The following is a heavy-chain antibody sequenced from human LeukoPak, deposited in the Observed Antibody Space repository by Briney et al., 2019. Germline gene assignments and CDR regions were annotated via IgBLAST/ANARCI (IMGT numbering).Heavy chain of an antibody. J-gene: IGHJ6*04. CDR3: AIFAGAVPGNLLL. CDR1: EFTSSAFW. Sequence: GGSLRLSCAASEFTSSAFWMSWGRRPPGKGLEWVANINKDGTEKEYVDSVKGRFSIFRDNAKNSVFLQMNSLRAEDTAVYYCAIFAGAVPGNLLLWGKGTTVIVSA. CDR2: INKDGTEK. D-gene: IGHD2-8*02. V-gene: IGHV3-7*01.